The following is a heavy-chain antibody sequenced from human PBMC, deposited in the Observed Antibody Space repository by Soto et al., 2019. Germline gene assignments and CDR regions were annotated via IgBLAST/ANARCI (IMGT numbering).Heavy chain of an antibody. Sequence: SETLSLTCTVSGGSISSSSYYWGWIRQPPGKGLEWIGSIYYSGSTYYNPSLKSRVTISVDTSKNQFSLKLSSVTDADTAVYFCARFLVKSRRGNPQAFHYGFDVWGQGTTVTVSS. D-gene: IGHD3-10*01. CDR2: IYYSGST. CDR1: GGSISSSSYY. CDR3: ARFLVKSRRGNPQAFHYGFDV. V-gene: IGHV4-39*01. J-gene: IGHJ6*02.